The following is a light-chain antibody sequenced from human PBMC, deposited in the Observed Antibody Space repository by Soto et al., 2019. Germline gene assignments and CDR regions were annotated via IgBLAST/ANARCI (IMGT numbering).Light chain of an antibody. CDR2: KAS. J-gene: IGKJ1*01. CDR3: QHYNSYSEA. V-gene: IGKV1-5*03. CDR1: RFINKY. Sequence: DIQMTQSPSSLSASAGDRATITCRAGRFINKYLSWYQQKPGKAPKLLIYKASTLKSGVPSRFRGSGSGTEFTLTISSLQPDDFATYYCQHYNSYSEAFGQGTKVDIK.